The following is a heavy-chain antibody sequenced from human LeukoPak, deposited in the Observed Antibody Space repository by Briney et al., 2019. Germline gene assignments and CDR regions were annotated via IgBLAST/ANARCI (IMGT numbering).Heavy chain of an antibody. CDR2: IYTSGST. CDR1: GGSISSYY. V-gene: IGHV4-4*07. Sequence: SETLSLTCTVSGGSISSYYCSWIRQPAGKGLDSIGRIYTSGSTNYNPSLKSRVTMSVDTSKNQFSLKLSSVTAADTAVYYCAKSLWFGENWFDPWGQGTLVTVSS. CDR3: AKSLWFGENWFDP. D-gene: IGHD3-10*01. J-gene: IGHJ5*02.